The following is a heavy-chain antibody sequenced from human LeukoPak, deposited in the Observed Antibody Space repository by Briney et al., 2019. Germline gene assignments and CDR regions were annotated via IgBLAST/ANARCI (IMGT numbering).Heavy chain of an antibody. Sequence: SETLSLTCTVSGGSISSSSYYWGWIRQPPGKGLEWIGSIYYSGSTYYNPSLKSRVTISVDTSKNQFSLKLSSVTAADTAVYYCARHDSSGPYNAFDIWGQGTMVTVSS. J-gene: IGHJ3*02. D-gene: IGHD3-22*01. CDR1: GGSISSSSYY. CDR2: IYYSGST. V-gene: IGHV4-39*01. CDR3: ARHDSSGPYNAFDI.